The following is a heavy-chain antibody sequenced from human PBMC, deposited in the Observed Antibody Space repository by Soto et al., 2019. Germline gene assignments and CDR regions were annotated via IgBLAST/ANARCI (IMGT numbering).Heavy chain of an antibody. CDR1: GYTFTLYY. D-gene: IGHD2-8*01. J-gene: IGHJ3*02. CDR2: INTNSGGT. Sequence: ASVKVSGKASGYTFTLYYMHCVLQSPLRWGDGMGCINTNSGGTNYAQKFQGWVTMTINTSISTAYMALNRLRSDDTAVYYCARAPAYGPNGVCYSEAPAFDIWGQGTMVTVSS. CDR3: ARAPAYGPNGVCYSEAPAFDI. V-gene: IGHV1-2*04.